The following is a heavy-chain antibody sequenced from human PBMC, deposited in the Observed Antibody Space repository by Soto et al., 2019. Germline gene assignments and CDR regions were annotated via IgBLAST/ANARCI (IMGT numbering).Heavy chain of an antibody. V-gene: IGHV3-30-3*01. CDR1: GFTFSSYA. Sequence: PGWSLRLSCAASGFTFSSYAMHWVRQAPGKGLEWVAFISYDGSNKYYADSVKGRFTISRDNSKNTLYLQMNSLRAEDTAVYYCARDPKGPDGGGDCYSYWGQGTLLTVSS. J-gene: IGHJ4*02. CDR2: ISYDGSNK. CDR3: ARDPKGPDGGGDCYSY. D-gene: IGHD2-21*02.